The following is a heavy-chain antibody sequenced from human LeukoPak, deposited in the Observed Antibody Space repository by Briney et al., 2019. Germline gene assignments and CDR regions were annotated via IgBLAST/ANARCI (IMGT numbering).Heavy chain of an antibody. CDR2: ISYDGSNK. D-gene: IGHD3-22*01. CDR1: GFTFSSYG. J-gene: IGHJ4*02. Sequence: GRSLRLSCAASGFTFSSYGMHWVRQAPGKGLEWVAVISYDGSNKYYADSVKGRFTISRDNPKNTLYLQMNSLRAEDTAVYYCAKSGVNYDSSGYYEFWGQGTLVTVSS. CDR3: AKSGVNYDSSGYYEF. V-gene: IGHV3-30*18.